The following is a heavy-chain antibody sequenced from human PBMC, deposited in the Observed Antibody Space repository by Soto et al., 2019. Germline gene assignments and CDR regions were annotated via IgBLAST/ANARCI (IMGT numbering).Heavy chain of an antibody. D-gene: IGHD3-3*01. CDR2: LIPIFGTA. J-gene: IGHJ4*02. CDR3: ARQRITIFGVLLYRREFDY. V-gene: IGHV1-69*01. CDR1: GGTFSSYA. Sequence: QVQLVQSGDEVKKPGSSVKVSCKASGGTFSSYAISWVRQAPGQGLEWMGGLIPIFGTANYAQKFQGRVTITAEESTSTAYMEVSSLRSEDTAVYYCARQRITIFGVLLYRREFDYWGQGTLVTVSS.